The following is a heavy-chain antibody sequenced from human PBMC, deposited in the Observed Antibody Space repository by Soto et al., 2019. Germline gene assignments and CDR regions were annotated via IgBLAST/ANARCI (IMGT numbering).Heavy chain of an antibody. J-gene: IGHJ4*02. CDR2: ISYDGSNK. CDR3: AKDGWEYGDYPYYFDY. D-gene: IGHD4-17*01. CDR1: GFTFSSYG. Sequence: QVQLVESGGGVVQPGRSLRLSCAASGFTFSSYGMHWVRQAPGKGLEWVAVISYDGSNKYYADSVKGRFTISRDNSKNTLYLQMNSLRAEDTAVYYCAKDGWEYGDYPYYFDYWGQGNLVTVSS. V-gene: IGHV3-30*18.